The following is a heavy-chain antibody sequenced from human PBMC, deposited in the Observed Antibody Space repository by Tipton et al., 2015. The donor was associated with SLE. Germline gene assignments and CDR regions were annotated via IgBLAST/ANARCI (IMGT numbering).Heavy chain of an antibody. J-gene: IGHJ4*02. D-gene: IGHD6-19*01. CDR3: ARWGRSSGWYGY. Sequence: TLSLTCAVYGGSLRGYYWSWIRQPPGKGLEWVWYIYYSGSTNYNPSLKSRATISVDTSKNQFSLKLSSVTAADTAVYYCARWGRSSGWYGYWGQGTLVTVSS. V-gene: IGHV4-34*11. CDR2: IYYSGST. CDR1: GGSLRGYY.